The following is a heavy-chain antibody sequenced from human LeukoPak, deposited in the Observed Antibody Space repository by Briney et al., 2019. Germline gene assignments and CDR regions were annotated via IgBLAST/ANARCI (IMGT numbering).Heavy chain of an antibody. CDR1: GFTFDDYG. CDR3: ARDQGKWELLTYFDY. V-gene: IGHV3-9*01. J-gene: IGHJ4*02. D-gene: IGHD1-26*01. CDR2: ISWNSGSI. Sequence: GGSLRLSCATAGFTFDDYGMHWVRQAPGKGLEWVSGISWNSGSIGYADSVKGRFTISRDNAKNSLYLQMNSLRAEDTAVYYCARDQGKWELLTYFDYWGQGTLVTVSS.